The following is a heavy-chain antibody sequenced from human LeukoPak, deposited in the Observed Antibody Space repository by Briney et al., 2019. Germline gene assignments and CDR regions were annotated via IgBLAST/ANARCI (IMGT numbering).Heavy chain of an antibody. J-gene: IGHJ3*02. D-gene: IGHD1-7*01. CDR3: ARKPTSLKKTGTTRAFAFDI. CDR2: INHSGST. Sequence: SETLSLTCAVYGGSFSGYYWSWIRQPPGKGLEWIGEINHSGSTNYNPSLKSRVTISVDTSKNQFSLKLSSVTAADTAVYYCARKPTSLKKTGTTRAFAFDIWGQGTMVTVSS. CDR1: GGSFSGYY. V-gene: IGHV4-34*01.